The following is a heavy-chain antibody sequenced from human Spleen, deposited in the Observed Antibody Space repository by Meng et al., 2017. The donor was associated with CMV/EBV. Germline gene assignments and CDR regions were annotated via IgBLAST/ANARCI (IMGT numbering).Heavy chain of an antibody. CDR1: GGSVSSSSYY. V-gene: IGHV4-39*07. Sequence: GSLRLSCTVSGGSVSSSSYYWGWIRQPPGKGLECIGSIYYSGSTSYNPSLKSRVTISVDTSKNQFSLKLSSVTAADTAVYYCASVDIAIHGDYNMDVWGQGTTVTVSS. CDR2: IYYSGST. CDR3: ASVDIAIHGDYNMDV. D-gene: IGHD5-18*01. J-gene: IGHJ6*02.